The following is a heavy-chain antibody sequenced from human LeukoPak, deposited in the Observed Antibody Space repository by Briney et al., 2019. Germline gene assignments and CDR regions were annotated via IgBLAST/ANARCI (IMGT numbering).Heavy chain of an antibody. CDR2: IFPGDSDT. Sequence: GESLKISCKGSGYTFTSYWIAWVRQVPGKGLEWMGIIFPGDSDTRYSPSFQGLVTISADKSITTTYLQWSSLKASDNAMYYCASIAAAGSWFDPWGQGTLVTVSS. J-gene: IGHJ5*02. D-gene: IGHD6-13*01. CDR1: GYTFTSYW. V-gene: IGHV5-51*01. CDR3: ASIAAAGSWFDP.